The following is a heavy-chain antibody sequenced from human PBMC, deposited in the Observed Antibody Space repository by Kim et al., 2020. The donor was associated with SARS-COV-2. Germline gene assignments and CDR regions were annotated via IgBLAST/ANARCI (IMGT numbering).Heavy chain of an antibody. V-gene: IGHV1-8*01. CDR2: INPNTGDT. CDR1: GYPFTAYY. CDR3: VRGGRGYCGYTGCYHAFDI. Sequence: ASVKVSCKASGYPFTAYYVNWVRQAPGQGLEWMGWINPNTGDTDSAQNFQSSVTMTRDKAINTAYMHLSSLRSEDTAVYYCVRGGRGYCGYTGCYHAFDI. D-gene: IGHD2-15*01. J-gene: IGHJ3*02.